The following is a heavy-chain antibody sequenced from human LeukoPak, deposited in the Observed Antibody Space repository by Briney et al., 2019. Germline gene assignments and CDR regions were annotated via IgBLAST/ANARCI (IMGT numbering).Heavy chain of an antibody. Sequence: GASVKVSCKASGYTFTSYDINWVRQATGQGLEWMGWMNPNSGNTGYAQKFQGRVTMTRNTSISTAYMELSSLRSEDTAVYYCARVLGLHYYMDVWGKGTTVTVSS. CDR3: ARVLGLHYYMDV. D-gene: IGHD3/OR15-3a*01. CDR1: GYTFTSYD. CDR2: MNPNSGNT. V-gene: IGHV1-8*01. J-gene: IGHJ6*03.